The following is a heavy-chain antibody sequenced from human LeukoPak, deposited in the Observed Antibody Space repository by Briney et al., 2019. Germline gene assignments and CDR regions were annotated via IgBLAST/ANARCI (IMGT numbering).Heavy chain of an antibody. V-gene: IGHV3-9*01. Sequence: SLRLSCAASGFTFDDYAMHWVRQAPGKGLEWVSGLNWNSGGIVYADSVKGRFTISRDNAKGSLYLQMNSLRAEDTAVYYCARGGNYYGSAFGDYWGQGTLVTVSS. D-gene: IGHD3-10*01. CDR1: GFTFDDYA. J-gene: IGHJ4*02. CDR3: ARGGNYYGSAFGDY. CDR2: LNWNSGGI.